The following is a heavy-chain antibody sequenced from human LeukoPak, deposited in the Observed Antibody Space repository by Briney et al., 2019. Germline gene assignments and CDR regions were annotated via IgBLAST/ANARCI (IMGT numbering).Heavy chain of an antibody. CDR2: IFHGGST. CDR1: GDSISGGDYS. V-gene: IGHV4-30-2*01. Sequence: SETLSLTCAVSGDSISGGDYSWNWVRQPPGKGLEGVGYIFHGGSTYYMPSLKSRVTISVDTSKNQFSLKLTSVTAADTAVYYCARGGRGYNYGSSPFDCWGQGTLVTVSS. CDR3: ARGGRGYNYGSSPFDC. D-gene: IGHD5-18*01. J-gene: IGHJ4*02.